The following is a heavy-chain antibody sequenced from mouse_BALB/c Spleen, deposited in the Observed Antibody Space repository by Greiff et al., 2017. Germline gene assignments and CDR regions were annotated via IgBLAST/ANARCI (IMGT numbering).Heavy chain of an antibody. CDR1: GYTFSSYW. D-gene: IGHD1-1*01. V-gene: IGHV1-9*01. CDR3: ARHGSSPFDY. Sequence: VKLVESGAELMKPGASVKISCKATGYTFSSYWIEWVKQRPGHGLEWIGEIFPGIGSTNYNEKFKGKATFTADTSSNTAYMQLSSLTSEDSAVYYCARHGSSPFDYWGQGTTLTVSS. J-gene: IGHJ2*01. CDR2: IFPGIGST.